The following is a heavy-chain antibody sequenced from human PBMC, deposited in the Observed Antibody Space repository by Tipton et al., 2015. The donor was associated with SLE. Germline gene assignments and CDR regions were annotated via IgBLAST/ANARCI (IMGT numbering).Heavy chain of an antibody. Sequence: GSLRLSCAASGFTVSSNYMSWVRQAPGKGLEWASVIYSGGSTYYADSVKGRFTISRDNSKNTLYLQMNSLRAEDTAVYYCARDGPRGSYGYWCQGSLVTVAS. CDR2: IYSGGST. J-gene: IGHJ4*02. CDR1: GFTVSSNY. CDR3: ARDGPRGSYGY. V-gene: IGHV3-66*01. D-gene: IGHD1-26*01.